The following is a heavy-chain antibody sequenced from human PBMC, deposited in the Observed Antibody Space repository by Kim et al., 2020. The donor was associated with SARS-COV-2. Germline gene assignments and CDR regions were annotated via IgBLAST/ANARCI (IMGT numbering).Heavy chain of an antibody. Sequence: ASVKVSCKASGYTFTGYYMHWVRQAPGQGLEWMGWINPNSGGTNYAQKFQGRVTMTRDTSISTAYMELSRLRSDDTAVYYCARVLGSSSWYWGIQKWENRQLLDYWGQGTLVTVSS. D-gene: IGHD6-13*01. CDR2: INPNSGGT. V-gene: IGHV1-2*02. J-gene: IGHJ4*02. CDR1: GYTFTGYY. CDR3: ARVLGSSSWYWGIQKWENRQLLDY.